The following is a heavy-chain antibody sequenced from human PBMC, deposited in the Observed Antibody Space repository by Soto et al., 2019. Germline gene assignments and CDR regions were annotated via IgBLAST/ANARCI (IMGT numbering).Heavy chain of an antibody. CDR3: ARYGRGYCSGGSCYSGDYYYYGMDA. D-gene: IGHD2-15*01. V-gene: IGHV3-21*01. CDR2: ISSSSSYI. J-gene: IGHJ6*02. CDR1: GFTFSSYS. Sequence: PGGSLRLSCAASGFTFSSYSMNWVRQAPGKGLEWVSSISSSSSYIYYADSVKGRFTISRDNAKNSLYLQMNSLRAEDTAVYYCARYGRGYCSGGSCYSGDYYYYGMDAWGQGTTVTVS.